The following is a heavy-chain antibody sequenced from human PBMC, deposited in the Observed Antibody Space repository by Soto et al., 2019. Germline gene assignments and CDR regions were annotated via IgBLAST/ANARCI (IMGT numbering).Heavy chain of an antibody. CDR2: ITSSGGSS. D-gene: IGHD2-21*01. J-gene: IGHJ4*02. CDR1: GFTFSNYA. CDR3: AQGMSHHSPRGVDY. V-gene: IGHV3-23*01. Sequence: EVQLLESGGGLVQRGGSLRLSCAASGFTFSNYAMGWVRQAPGKGLEWVSAITSSGGSSYYADSVKGRFTISRDNSKNTLYLQMNSLRTEDTAVYYCAQGMSHHSPRGVDYWGQGTLVTVSS.